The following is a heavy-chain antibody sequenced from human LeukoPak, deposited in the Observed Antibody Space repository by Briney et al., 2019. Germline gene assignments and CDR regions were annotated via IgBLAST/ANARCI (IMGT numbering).Heavy chain of an antibody. CDR1: GFTFSSYS. CDR2: ISSSSSYI. D-gene: IGHD2-15*01. J-gene: IGHJ4*02. V-gene: IGHV3-21*01. Sequence: GGSLRPSCVASGFTFSSYSVNWVRQAPGKGLEWVSCISSSSSYIYYADSVKGRFTISRDNAKNSLYLQMNSLRAEDTAVYYCAKHGLPLVVISAPLNYWGQGTLVTVSS. CDR3: AKHGLPLVVISAPLNY.